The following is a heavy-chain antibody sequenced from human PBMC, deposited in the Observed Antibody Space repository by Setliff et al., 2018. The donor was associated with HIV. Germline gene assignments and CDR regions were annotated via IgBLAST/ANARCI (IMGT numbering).Heavy chain of an antibody. CDR1: GGSISNYY. J-gene: IGHJ6*03. Sequence: SETLSLTCTVSGGSISNYYWSWLRQPPGKGLEWIGYISYSGSTYYNPSLKSRVAIFIDTSKNQFSLRLSSVTAADTAVYYCARDKGYYYMDVWGKGITVTVSS. CDR2: ISYSGST. V-gene: IGHV4-59*12. CDR3: ARDKGYYYMDV.